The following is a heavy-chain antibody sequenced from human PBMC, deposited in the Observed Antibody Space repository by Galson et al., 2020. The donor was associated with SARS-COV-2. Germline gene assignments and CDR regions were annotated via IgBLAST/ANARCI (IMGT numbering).Heavy chain of an antibody. J-gene: IGHJ4*02. D-gene: IGHD3-10*01. Sequence: ASVKVSCKASGYTFTGYYMHWVRQAPGQGIEWMGWLNPNRGGTTYAQTFQGRVTMTRDTSISTAYMELSRLRADDTAVYYCARDEALGSGSYYTYWGQGTLVTVSS. CDR1: GYTFTGYY. CDR3: ARDEALGSGSYYTY. V-gene: IGHV1-2*02. CDR2: LNPNRGGT.